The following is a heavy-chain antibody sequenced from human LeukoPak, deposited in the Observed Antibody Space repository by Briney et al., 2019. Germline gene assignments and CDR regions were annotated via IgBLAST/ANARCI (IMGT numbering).Heavy chain of an antibody. CDR3: AKVRGYYYGSGSYYDFDY. CDR2: ISVSGDTT. D-gene: IGHD3-10*01. CDR1: EFSFSTYE. Sequence: GGSLRLSCVASEFSFSTYEMNWVRQAPGKGLEWVSYISVSGDTTYYADSVKGRFTISRDNSKNTLYLQMNSLRAEDTAVYYCAKVRGYYYGSGSYYDFDYWGQGTLVTVSS. V-gene: IGHV3-23*01. J-gene: IGHJ4*02.